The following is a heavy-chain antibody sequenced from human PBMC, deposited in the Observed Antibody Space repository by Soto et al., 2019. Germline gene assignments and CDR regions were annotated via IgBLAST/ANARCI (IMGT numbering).Heavy chain of an antibody. V-gene: IGHV2-5*02. D-gene: IGHD4-17*01. CDR3: ALRLRQSGNYCDSGAFDI. Sequence: QITLQESAPVLVRPTGTLTLTCTYSGFSLSTSGVGVGWVRQSPGKALEWLAVIYCDDDKRYMPSLQNTLTISKGTTSSQVVLAMAHFVPKDRGTYYCALRLRQSGNYCDSGAFDIWGHGTVVAVS. CDR1: GFSLSTSGVG. CDR2: IYCDDDK. J-gene: IGHJ3*02.